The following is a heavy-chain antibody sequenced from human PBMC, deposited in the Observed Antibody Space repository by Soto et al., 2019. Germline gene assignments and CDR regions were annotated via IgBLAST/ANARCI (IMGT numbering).Heavy chain of an antibody. J-gene: IGHJ2*01. Sequence: QVQLQQWGAGLLKPSETLSLTCAVYGGSFSGYDWSWIRQPPGKGLEWIGEINHSESTNYNPSLKSRVTRSVATSKNQFSLKLSSVTAADTAVYYCARRYCSGGSCSVRLTHWYFDLWGRGTLVTVSS. CDR1: GGSFSGYD. D-gene: IGHD2-15*01. V-gene: IGHV4-34*01. CDR2: INHSEST. CDR3: ARRYCSGGSCSVRLTHWYFDL.